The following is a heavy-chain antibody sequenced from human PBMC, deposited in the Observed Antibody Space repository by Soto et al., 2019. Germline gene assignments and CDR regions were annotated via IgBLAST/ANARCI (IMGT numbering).Heavy chain of an antibody. CDR3: PRGLRNYYDRSGLHY. Sequence: PGGSLRLSCVGSEFTFSNYEMNWVRQAPGKGLEWVSYISYTGSTIYYADSVRGRFTISRDNSKNSLYLQMNSLRAEDTAVYYCPRGLRNYYDRSGLHYWGQGTTVTVSS. V-gene: IGHV3-48*03. CDR1: EFTFSNYE. D-gene: IGHD3-22*01. CDR2: ISYTGSTI. J-gene: IGHJ6*02.